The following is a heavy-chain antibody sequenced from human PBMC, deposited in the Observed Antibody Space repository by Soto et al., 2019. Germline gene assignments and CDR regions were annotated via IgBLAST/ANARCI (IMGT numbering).Heavy chain of an antibody. Sequence: QIQLQESGPGLVKPSQTLSLTCTVSGDSISSDDYYWTWIRQPPGKGLEWIGYIYYTGRTSYNPSLNSRLTISVETSKNQFSLKLNSASAADTAVYYCARDRSNSPDYFDFWGQGTLVTVSS. J-gene: IGHJ4*02. V-gene: IGHV4-30-4*01. CDR2: IYYTGRT. D-gene: IGHD6-6*01. CDR3: ARDRSNSPDYFDF. CDR1: GDSISSDDYY.